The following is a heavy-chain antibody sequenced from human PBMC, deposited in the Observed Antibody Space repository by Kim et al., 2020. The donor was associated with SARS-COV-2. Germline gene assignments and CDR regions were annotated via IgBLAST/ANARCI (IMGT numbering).Heavy chain of an antibody. CDR1: GYTFTTYG. CDR3: ARGPFDY. J-gene: IGHJ4*02. Sequence: ASVKVSCKASGYTFTTYGMSWVRQAPGQGLEWMAWVNTNTGNPTYAQGFTGRFVFSLDTSVTTAYLQISSLKSEDTAVYYCARGPFDYWGQGTLVTVSS. CDR2: VNTNTGNP. V-gene: IGHV7-4-1*02.